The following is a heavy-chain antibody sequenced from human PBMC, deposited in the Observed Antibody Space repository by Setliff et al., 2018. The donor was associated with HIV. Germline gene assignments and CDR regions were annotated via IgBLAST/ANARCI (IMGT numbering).Heavy chain of an antibody. D-gene: IGHD3-9*01. J-gene: IGHJ3*02. CDR3: AKGGRVYDILTGSTWAPDAFDI. CDR2: ISGSGSVI. V-gene: IGHV3-11*04. Sequence: GGSLRLSCAASGFTFSDFYMTWIRQAPGKGLEWVSYISGSGSVIYYVDSVKGRFTTSRDNAKNSLYLQMSSLRAEDTAMYYCAKGGRVYDILTGSTWAPDAFDIWGQGTMVTVSS. CDR1: GFTFSDFY.